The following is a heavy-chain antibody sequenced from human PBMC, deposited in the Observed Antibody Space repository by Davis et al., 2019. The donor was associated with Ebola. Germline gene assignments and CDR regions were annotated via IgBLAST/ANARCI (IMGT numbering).Heavy chain of an antibody. CDR1: GYTFTNYA. CDR3: ARDIRRYSSGWYPVGY. CDR2: INAGNGDT. D-gene: IGHD6-19*01. J-gene: IGHJ4*02. Sequence: AASVKVSCKTSGYTFTNYAIHWVRQAPGQRLEWMGWINAGNGDTKYSQKFQGRVTITRDTPASTAYMELSSLRSEDTAVYYCARDIRRYSSGWYPVGYWGQGTLVTVSS. V-gene: IGHV1-3*01.